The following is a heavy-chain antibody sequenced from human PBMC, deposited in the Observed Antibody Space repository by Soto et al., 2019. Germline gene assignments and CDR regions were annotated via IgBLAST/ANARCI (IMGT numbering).Heavy chain of an antibody. Sequence: EVQLAESGGGLAQPGGSLRLSCAASGFSLSGYAMDWVRQAPEKGMEYVSGISSNGVGTYYANSVQGRFTISRDNSKNTVYLQMGTLRPEDTAVYYCARRARPYFYYMDVWGKGTTVTVSS. CDR1: GFSLSGYA. J-gene: IGHJ6*03. D-gene: IGHD6-6*01. V-gene: IGHV3-64*01. CDR2: ISSNGVGT. CDR3: ARRARPYFYYMDV.